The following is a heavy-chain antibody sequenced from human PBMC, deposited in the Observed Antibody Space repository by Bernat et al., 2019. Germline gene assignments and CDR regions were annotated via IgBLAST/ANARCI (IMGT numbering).Heavy chain of an antibody. V-gene: IGHV3-30*03. CDR3: AYSSSPLYYFDY. D-gene: IGHD6-13*01. CDR2: ISYDGSNK. Sequence: QVQLVESGGGVVQPGRSLRLSCAASGFTFSSYGMHWVRQAPDKGLEWVAVISYDGSNKYYADSVKGRFTISRDNSKNTLYLQMNSLRAEDTAVYYCAYSSSPLYYFDYWGQGTLVTVSS. CDR1: GFTFSSYG. J-gene: IGHJ4*02.